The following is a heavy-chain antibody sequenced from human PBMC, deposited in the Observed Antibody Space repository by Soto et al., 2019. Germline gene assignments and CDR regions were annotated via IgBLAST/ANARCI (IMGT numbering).Heavy chain of an antibody. CDR3: LSAGSAVS. CDR1: GFTLSNYW. CDR2: INYDGSEK. J-gene: IGHJ4*02. V-gene: IGHV3-7*05. D-gene: IGHD3-10*01. Sequence: EVQLVESGGGLVQPGGSLRLSCAASGFTLSNYWMPWVPQAPGKGREWVANINYDGSEKNYVNSVKGRFTISKDNTRNSLALQMNAQRVEDTAAYYCLSAGSAVSWGQGTLVTVSS.